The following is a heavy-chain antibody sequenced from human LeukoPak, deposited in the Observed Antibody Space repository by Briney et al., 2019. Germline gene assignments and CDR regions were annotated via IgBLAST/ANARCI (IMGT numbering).Heavy chain of an antibody. CDR3: ARLLWFGDPIRDYYGMDV. Sequence: ASVKVSCKASGYTFITYYIHWVRQAPGQGLEWMGIIYPSGGSTSYPQKLQGRVTMTTDTSTSTAYMELRSLRSDDTAVYYCARLLWFGDPIRDYYGMDVWGQGTTVTVSS. CDR2: IYPSGGST. D-gene: IGHD3-10*01. V-gene: IGHV1-46*01. CDR1: GYTFITYY. J-gene: IGHJ6*02.